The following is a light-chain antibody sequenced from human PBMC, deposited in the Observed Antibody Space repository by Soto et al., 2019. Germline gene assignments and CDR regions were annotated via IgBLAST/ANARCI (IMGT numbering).Light chain of an antibody. CDR1: QGIGNS. Sequence: DIQMTQSPSSLSASVGHRVTXTCRASQGIGNSLAWYQQKPGKVPKLLIYAASTLQSGVPSRFSGSGSGTDFTLTISSLQPEDVATYYCQKYNRAPRTFGPGTRVHI. J-gene: IGKJ3*01. V-gene: IGKV1-27*01. CDR3: QKYNRAPRT. CDR2: AAS.